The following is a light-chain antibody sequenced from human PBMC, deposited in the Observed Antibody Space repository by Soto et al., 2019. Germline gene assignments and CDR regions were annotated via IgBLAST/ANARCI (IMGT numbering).Light chain of an antibody. V-gene: IGLV2-23*02. J-gene: IGLJ1*01. CDR1: SSDVGSYSL. CDR2: EVS. CDR3: SSYEGSSTYV. Sequence: QSVLTQPASVSGSPGESITISCTGTSSDVGSYSLVSWYQQHPGKAPKLMIYEVSKRPSGVSNRFSGSKSGNTASLTISGLQGEDEADYYCSSYEGSSTYVFGTGTKVTVL.